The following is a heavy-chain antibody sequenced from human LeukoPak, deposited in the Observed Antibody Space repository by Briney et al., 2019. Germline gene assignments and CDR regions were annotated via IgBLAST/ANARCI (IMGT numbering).Heavy chain of an antibody. CDR3: ARDPYYYGSGRYYYGMDV. CDR2: ISSSSSYT. J-gene: IGHJ6*04. CDR1: GFTFSDYY. D-gene: IGHD3-10*01. Sequence: PGGSLRLSCAASGFTFSDYYMSWIRQAPGKGLEWVSYISSSSSYTNYADSVKGRFTISRDNAKNPLYLQMNSLRAEDTAVYYCARDPYYYGSGRYYYGMDVWGKGTTVTVSS. V-gene: IGHV3-11*06.